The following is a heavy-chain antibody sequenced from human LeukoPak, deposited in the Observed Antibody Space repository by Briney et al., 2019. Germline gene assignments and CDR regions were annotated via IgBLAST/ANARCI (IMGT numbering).Heavy chain of an antibody. CDR3: ARGARWFGETE. V-gene: IGHV4-59*01. D-gene: IGHD3-10*01. Sequence: PSETLSLTCTVSGGSISSYYWTWIRQPPGKGLEWIGYIYCSGSTNYNPSLNSRVTISVDTSKNQFSLRLNSVTAADTAVYYCARGARWFGETEWGQGTLVTVSS. J-gene: IGHJ4*02. CDR1: GGSISSYY. CDR2: IYCSGST.